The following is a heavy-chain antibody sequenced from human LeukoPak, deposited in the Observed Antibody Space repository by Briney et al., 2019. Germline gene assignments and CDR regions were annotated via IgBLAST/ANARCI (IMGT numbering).Heavy chain of an antibody. CDR3: ARFDCSSTRCYGGYYFDY. J-gene: IGHJ4*02. V-gene: IGHV3-48*02. CDR1: GFTFSTYS. D-gene: IGHD2-2*01. CDR2: ISSSSSTI. Sequence: GGSLRLSCAASGFTFSTYSMNWVRQAPGKGLEWVSYISSSSSTIYYADSVKGRFTISRDNAKNSLYLQMSSLRDEDTAVYYCARFDCSSTRCYGGYYFDYWGQGTLVTVSS.